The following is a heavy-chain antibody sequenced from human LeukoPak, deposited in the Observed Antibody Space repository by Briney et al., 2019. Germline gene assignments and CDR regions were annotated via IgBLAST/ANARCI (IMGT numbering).Heavy chain of an antibody. CDR2: IYYSGST. V-gene: IGHV4-59*01. J-gene: IGHJ2*01. Sequence: PSETLSLTCTVSSGSISGYYWNWIRQPPGKGLEWIGCIYYSGSTNYNPSLKSRVSISVDTSTDQFSLKLNSVTAADTAVYYCARVPLSDWYFDLWGRGTLVTVSS. CDR1: SGSISGYY. CDR3: ARVPLSDWYFDL.